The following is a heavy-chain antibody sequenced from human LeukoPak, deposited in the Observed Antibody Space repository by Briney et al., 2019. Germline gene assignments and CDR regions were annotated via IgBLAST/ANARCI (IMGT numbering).Heavy chain of an antibody. CDR3: ARDFEHCTTSSCYALFDY. J-gene: IGHJ4*02. Sequence: GASVKVFCKASGYTLTNYGLSWVRQARGQGLEWMGWISAYNGDTHYAQTVQGRVTMTRDTSTSTAYMELRSLGSDDTAVYYCARDFEHCTTSSCYALFDYWGQGTLVTVSS. V-gene: IGHV1-18*01. CDR2: ISAYNGDT. CDR1: GYTLTNYG. D-gene: IGHD2-2*01.